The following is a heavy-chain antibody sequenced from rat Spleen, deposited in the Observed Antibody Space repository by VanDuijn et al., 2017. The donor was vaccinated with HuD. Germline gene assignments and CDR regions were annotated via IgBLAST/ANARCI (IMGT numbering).Heavy chain of an antibody. J-gene: IGHJ2*01. CDR1: GFTFSNSD. Sequence: EVQLVESGGGLVQPGRSMKLSCAVSGFTFSNSDMAWVRQAPTKGLEWVASITDRGDSTYYRDSVQGRFTISRDNAKTTLYLQMGSLRSEDTATYYCTTGVYWGQGVMVTVSS. V-gene: IGHV5-27*01. CDR2: ITDRGDST. CDR3: TTGVY.